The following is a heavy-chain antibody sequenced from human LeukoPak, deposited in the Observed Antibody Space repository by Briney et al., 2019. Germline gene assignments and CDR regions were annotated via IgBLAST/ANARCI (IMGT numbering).Heavy chain of an antibody. CDR1: GASNSDYF. CDR2: IYYKGDT. CDR3: ARDRRYCTGGTCYLDPYFDY. Sequence: PSETLSLTCTVSGASNSDYFWSWIRQSPGKGLEWIGYIYYKGDTNYNPSLTSRVTISMNTSKNQFSLKLKSVTSADTAVYYCARDRRYCTGGTCYLDPYFDYWGQGTLVTVSS. V-gene: IGHV4-59*13. D-gene: IGHD2-8*02. J-gene: IGHJ4*02.